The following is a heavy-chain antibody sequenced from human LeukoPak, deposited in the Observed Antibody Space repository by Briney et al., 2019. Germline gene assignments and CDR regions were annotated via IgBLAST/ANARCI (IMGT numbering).Heavy chain of an antibody. Sequence: ASVKVSCKASGYTFTGYYMHWVRQAPGQGLEWMGWINPNSGGTNYAQKFQGRVTMTRDTSISTAYMELSRLRSDDTAVYYCARVFDYSSGWYDYWGQGTLVTVSS. J-gene: IGHJ4*02. V-gene: IGHV1-2*02. CDR3: ARVFDYSSGWYDY. CDR1: GYTFTGYY. D-gene: IGHD6-19*01. CDR2: INPNSGGT.